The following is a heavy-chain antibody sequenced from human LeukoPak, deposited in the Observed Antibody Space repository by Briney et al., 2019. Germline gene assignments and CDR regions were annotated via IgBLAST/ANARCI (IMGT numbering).Heavy chain of an antibody. CDR1: GFTFSSYG. CDR3: AKDSMAAAGTSDY. D-gene: IGHD6-13*01. V-gene: IGHV3-30*18. CDR2: ISYDGSNK. Sequence: GGSLRLSCAASGFTFSSYGMHWVRQAPGKGLEWVAVISYDGSNKYYAVSVKGRFTISRDNSKNTLYLQVNSLRAEDTAVYYCAKDSMAAAGTSDYWGQGTLVTVSS. J-gene: IGHJ4*02.